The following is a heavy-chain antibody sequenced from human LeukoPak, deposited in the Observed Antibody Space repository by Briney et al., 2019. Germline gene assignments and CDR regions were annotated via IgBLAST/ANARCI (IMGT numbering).Heavy chain of an antibody. Sequence: ASVKVSCKASGYTFTSYGISWVRQAPGQGLEWMGWINPNSGGTNYAQKFQGRVTMTRDTSISTAYMELSRLRSDDTAVYYCARSSYCSSTSCFYFDYWGQGTLVTVSS. CDR3: ARSSYCSSTSCFYFDY. V-gene: IGHV1-2*02. J-gene: IGHJ4*02. CDR2: INPNSGGT. CDR1: GYTFTSYG. D-gene: IGHD2-2*01.